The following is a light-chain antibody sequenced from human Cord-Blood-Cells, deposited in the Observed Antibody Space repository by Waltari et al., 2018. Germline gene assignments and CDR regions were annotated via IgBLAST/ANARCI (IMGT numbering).Light chain of an antibody. Sequence: EIVLTQSPGTLSLSPGERATLSCRASQRVSSSYLAWYQQKPGQAPRLRIYGASNRATGIPDRFSGSGSGTDFTLTFSRLEPEDFAVYYCQQYGSSPYSFGQGTKLEIK. V-gene: IGKV3-20*01. CDR1: QRVSSSY. CDR2: GAS. J-gene: IGKJ2*03. CDR3: QQYGSSPYS.